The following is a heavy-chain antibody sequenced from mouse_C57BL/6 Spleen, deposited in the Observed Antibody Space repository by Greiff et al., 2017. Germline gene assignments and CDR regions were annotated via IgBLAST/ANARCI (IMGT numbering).Heavy chain of an antibody. D-gene: IGHD1-1*01. V-gene: IGHV2-2*01. CDR1: GFSLTSYG. J-gene: IGHJ2*01. CDR3: ARNWDYGSSYYFDY. CDR2: IWSGGST. Sequence: VKLQESGPGLVQPSQSLSITCTVSGFSLTSYGVHWVRQSPGKGLEWLGVIWSGGSTDYNAAFISRLSISKDNSKSQVFFKMNSLQADDTAIYYCARNWDYGSSYYFDYWGQGTTLTVSS.